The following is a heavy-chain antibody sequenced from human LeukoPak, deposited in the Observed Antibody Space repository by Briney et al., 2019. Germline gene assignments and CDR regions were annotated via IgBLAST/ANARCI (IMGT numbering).Heavy chain of an antibody. CDR1: GGSISSGGYY. CDR2: IYHSGST. D-gene: IGHD2-21*01. J-gene: IGHJ4*02. V-gene: IGHV4-30-2*01. CDR3: ARQLLALGPYYFDY. Sequence: SETLSLTCTVSGGSISSGGYYWSWIRQPPGKGLEWIGYIYHSGSTYYNPSLKSRVTISVDRSKNQFSLKLSSVTAADTAVYYCARQLLALGPYYFDYWGQGTLVTVSS.